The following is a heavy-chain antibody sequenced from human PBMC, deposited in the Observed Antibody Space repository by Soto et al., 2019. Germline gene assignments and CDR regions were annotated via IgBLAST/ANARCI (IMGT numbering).Heavy chain of an antibody. Sequence: SETLSLTCTVSGGSISCYYWSWIRQPPGKGLEWIGYIYYSGSTNYNPSLKSRVTISVDTSKNQFSLKLSSVTAADTAVYYCARVYAYYFDYWGQGTLVTVSS. CDR1: GGSISCYY. V-gene: IGHV4-59*01. CDR2: IYYSGST. CDR3: ARVYAYYFDY. J-gene: IGHJ4*02. D-gene: IGHD2-8*01.